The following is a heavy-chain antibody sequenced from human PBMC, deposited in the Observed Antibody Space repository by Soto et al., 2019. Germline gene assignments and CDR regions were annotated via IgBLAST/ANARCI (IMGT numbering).Heavy chain of an antibody. CDR3: AKPMDTVVTGDAFDI. Sequence: GESLKISCAASGFTFSSYGMHWVRQAPGKGLEWVAVISYDGSNKYYADSVKGRFTISRDNSKNTLYLQMNSLRAEDTAVYYCAKPMDTVVTGDAFDIWGQGTMVTVSS. CDR2: ISYDGSNK. CDR1: GFTFSSYG. V-gene: IGHV3-30*18. D-gene: IGHD2-15*01. J-gene: IGHJ3*02.